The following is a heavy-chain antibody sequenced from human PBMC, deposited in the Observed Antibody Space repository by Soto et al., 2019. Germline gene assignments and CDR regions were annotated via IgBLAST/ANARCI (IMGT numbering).Heavy chain of an antibody. CDR2: INPSGGST. CDR3: ARDPHSWNYEMNYYYGMDV. Sequence: GASINVSGTAAGYIFTSDYMHWVRQAPGQGLEWMGIINPSGGSTSYAQKFQRRVTMTRNTSTSTDYMKLSSMTSEATAVYYCARDPHSWNYEMNYYYGMDVWGQGXTVTVYS. V-gene: IGHV1-46*01. CDR1: GYIFTSDY. D-gene: IGHD1-7*01. J-gene: IGHJ6*02.